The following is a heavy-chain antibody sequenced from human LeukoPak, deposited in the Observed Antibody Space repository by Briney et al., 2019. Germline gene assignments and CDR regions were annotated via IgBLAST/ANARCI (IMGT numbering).Heavy chain of an antibody. J-gene: IGHJ3*02. V-gene: IGHV3-53*01. Sequence: GGSLRLSCAASGFTVSRHYMSWVRQAPGKGLEWVSIIYSPGGTYYAGSVKGRFTISRDNSKNTIYLQMNSLRVDDTAVYYCARAPFSADSSATPPAFDIWGHGTMVTVSS. CDR1: GFTVSRHY. CDR2: IYSPGGT. D-gene: IGHD3-22*01. CDR3: ARAPFSADSSATPPAFDI.